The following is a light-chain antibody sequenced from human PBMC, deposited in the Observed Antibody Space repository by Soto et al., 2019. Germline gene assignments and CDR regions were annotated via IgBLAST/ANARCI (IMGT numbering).Light chain of an antibody. CDR2: DAS. CDR3: QQRSNWPPLT. J-gene: IGKJ4*01. Sequence: EIVLTQSPATLSLSPGERGNLSCRASQSVGINLAWYQQQPGQAPRLLINDASNRATGIPARFSGSGSGTDFTLTISSLEPEDFGVYYCQQRSNWPPLTFGGGTKVEIK. V-gene: IGKV3-11*01. CDR1: QSVGIN.